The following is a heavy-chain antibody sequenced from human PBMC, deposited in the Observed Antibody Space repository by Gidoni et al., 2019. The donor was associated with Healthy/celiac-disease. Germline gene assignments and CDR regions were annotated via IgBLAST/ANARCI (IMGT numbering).Heavy chain of an antibody. CDR2: ISSSSSYI. V-gene: IGHV3-21*01. J-gene: IGHJ6*02. CDR1: GFTFSSYS. Sequence: EVQLVESGGGLVKPGASLRLSCAASGFTFSSYSMHWVRQAPGKGLEWVSSISSSSSYIYYADSVKGRFTISRDNAKNSLYLQMNSLRAEDTAVYYCARDPYYDILTGYYRDYYYGMDVWGQGTTVTVSS. D-gene: IGHD3-9*01. CDR3: ARDPYYDILTGYYRDYYYGMDV.